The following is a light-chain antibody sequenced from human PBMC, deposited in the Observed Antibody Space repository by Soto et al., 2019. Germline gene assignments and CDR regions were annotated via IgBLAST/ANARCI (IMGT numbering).Light chain of an antibody. V-gene: IGKV3-20*01. Sequence: EVVLTQSPGSLSLSPGQRATLSCRASQSVDSTFFAWYQKTPDQAPRLLIYGSSKRATGIPDRFSGSGSGTDFTLIISRLEPEDFAVYYCQQYMSSVTFGQGTKVEIK. J-gene: IGKJ1*01. CDR2: GSS. CDR1: QSVDSTF. CDR3: QQYMSSVT.